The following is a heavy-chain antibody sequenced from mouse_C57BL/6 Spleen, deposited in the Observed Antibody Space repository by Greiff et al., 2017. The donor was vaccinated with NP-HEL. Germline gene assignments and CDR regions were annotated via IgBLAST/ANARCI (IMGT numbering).Heavy chain of an antibody. Sequence: VQLQQSGAELVRPGASVTLSCKASGYTFTDYEMHWVKQTPVHGLEWIGAIDPETGGTAYNQKFKGKAILTADKSSSTAYMELRSLTSEDSAVYHCTRLTTVVEFDYWGQGTTLTVSS. CDR1: GYTFTDYE. V-gene: IGHV1-15*01. CDR2: IDPETGGT. J-gene: IGHJ2*01. D-gene: IGHD1-1*01. CDR3: TRLTTVVEFDY.